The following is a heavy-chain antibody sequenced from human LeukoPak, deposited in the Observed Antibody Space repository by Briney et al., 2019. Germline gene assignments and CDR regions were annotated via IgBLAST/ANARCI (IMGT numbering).Heavy chain of an antibody. J-gene: IGHJ4*02. CDR3: AKAFRIVAGKNNFDY. Sequence: GGTLRLSCAASGFTFSSYGMSWVRQAPGKGLEWVAIISYDGSNEYYADSVKGRFTISRDNSKNTLYLQMNSLRAEDTAVYYCAKAFRIVAGKNNFDYWGQGTLVTVSS. V-gene: IGHV3-30*18. D-gene: IGHD6-19*01. CDR2: ISYDGSNE. CDR1: GFTFSSYG.